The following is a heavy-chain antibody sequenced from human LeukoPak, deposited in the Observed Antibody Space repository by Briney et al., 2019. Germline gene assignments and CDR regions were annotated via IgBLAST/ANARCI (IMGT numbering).Heavy chain of an antibody. Sequence: GGSLRLSCAASGFTFSSYGMHWVRQAPGKGLEWVAFIRCDGSNKYYADSVKGRFTISRDNSKNTLYLQMNSLRAEDTAVYYCAKAPQFYIVGAYFDYWGQGTLVTVSS. CDR1: GFTFSSYG. CDR2: IRCDGSNK. V-gene: IGHV3-30*02. D-gene: IGHD1-26*01. J-gene: IGHJ4*02. CDR3: AKAPQFYIVGAYFDY.